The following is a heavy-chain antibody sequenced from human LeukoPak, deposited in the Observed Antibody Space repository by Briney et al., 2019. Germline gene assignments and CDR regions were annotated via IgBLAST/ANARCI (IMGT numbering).Heavy chain of an antibody. Sequence: ASVKVSCKASGYTFTSYYMHWVRQAPGQGLEWMGIINPSRGSTSYAQKIQGRVTITRDTSTSTVYMELSSLRSEDTAVYYCASDDRVGATAWFDPWGQGTLVTVSS. J-gene: IGHJ5*02. D-gene: IGHD1-26*01. CDR2: INPSRGST. CDR3: ASDDRVGATAWFDP. V-gene: IGHV1-46*01. CDR1: GYTFTSYY.